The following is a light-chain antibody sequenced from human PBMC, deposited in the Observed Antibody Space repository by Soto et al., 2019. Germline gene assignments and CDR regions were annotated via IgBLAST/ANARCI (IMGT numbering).Light chain of an antibody. Sequence: QSALTQPASVSGSPGQSITLSCTGTSSDVGGYNYVSWYQQHPGKAPKLMIYEVSNRPSGVSNRFSGSKSGNTASLTISGLQAEDEDDYYCSSYTSSSTLVFGGGTKLTVL. CDR3: SSYTSSSTLV. CDR2: EVS. V-gene: IGLV2-14*01. J-gene: IGLJ2*01. CDR1: SSDVGGYNY.